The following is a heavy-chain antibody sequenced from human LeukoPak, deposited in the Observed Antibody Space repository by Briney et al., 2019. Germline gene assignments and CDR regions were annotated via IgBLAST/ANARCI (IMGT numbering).Heavy chain of an antibody. V-gene: IGHV3-23*01. Sequence: GGSLRLSCAASGFTFSAYAMSWVRQPPRKGLEWVSAISGSGGSTYYADSAKGRFTISRDNSKNTLYLQMNSLRAEDTAVYYCAKDDCSGGSCYDWGQGTPVTVSS. CDR3: AKDDCSGGSCYD. D-gene: IGHD2-15*01. CDR1: GFTFSAYA. J-gene: IGHJ4*02. CDR2: ISGSGGST.